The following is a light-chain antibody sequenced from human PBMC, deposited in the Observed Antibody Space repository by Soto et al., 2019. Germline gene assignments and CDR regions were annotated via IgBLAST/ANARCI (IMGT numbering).Light chain of an antibody. J-gene: IGLJ2*01. Sequence: QAVVTQEPSPTVSPGGTVTLTCGSSTGAVTSGHFPYWFQQKPGQAPRTVIYDTSNKHSWTPARFSGSLLGGKAALTLSGAQPEDEAEYYCLLYFSGVQVFGGGTKLTVL. CDR2: DTS. CDR1: TGAVTSGHF. V-gene: IGLV7-46*01. CDR3: LLYFSGVQV.